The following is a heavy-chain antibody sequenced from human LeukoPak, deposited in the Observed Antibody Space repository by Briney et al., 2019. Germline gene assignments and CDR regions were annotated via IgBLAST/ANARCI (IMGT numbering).Heavy chain of an antibody. D-gene: IGHD6-13*01. Sequence: ASVKVSCKASGYTFSNYDIIWVRQATGQGLEWMGWMNPNSGNTGYTQNFQGRVTMTRNTSISTAYMDLSSLRSEDTAVYYCARGVKGQQLGYWGQGTLVAVSS. J-gene: IGHJ4*02. V-gene: IGHV1-8*01. CDR1: GYTFSNYD. CDR3: ARGVKGQQLGY. CDR2: MNPNSGNT.